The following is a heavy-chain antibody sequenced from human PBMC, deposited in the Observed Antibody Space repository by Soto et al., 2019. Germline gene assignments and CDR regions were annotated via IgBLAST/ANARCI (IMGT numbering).Heavy chain of an antibody. V-gene: IGHV5-51*01. CDR2: IYPGDSDT. CDR1: GYSFTSYW. CDR3: ARSPKGSGYYYDWFDP. D-gene: IGHD3-22*01. J-gene: IGHJ5*02. Sequence: LRESLKISCKGSGYSFTSYWIGWVRQMPGKGLEWMGIIYPGDSDTRYSPSFQGQVTISADKSISTAYLQWSSLKASDTAMYYCARSPKGSGYYYDWFDPWGQGTLVTVSS.